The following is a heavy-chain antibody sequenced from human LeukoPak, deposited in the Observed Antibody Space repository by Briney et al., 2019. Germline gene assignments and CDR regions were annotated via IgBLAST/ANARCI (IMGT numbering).Heavy chain of an antibody. CDR2: INPNSGGT. Sequence: ASVKVSCKASGYTFTGYYMHWVRQAPGQGLEWMGRINPNSGGTNYAQKFQGRVTMTRDTSISTAYMELSRPRSDDTAVYYCARARVDCSSTSCRISGHFDYWGQGTLVTVSS. V-gene: IGHV1-2*06. CDR1: GYTFTGYY. CDR3: ARARVDCSSTSCRISGHFDY. J-gene: IGHJ4*02. D-gene: IGHD2-2*01.